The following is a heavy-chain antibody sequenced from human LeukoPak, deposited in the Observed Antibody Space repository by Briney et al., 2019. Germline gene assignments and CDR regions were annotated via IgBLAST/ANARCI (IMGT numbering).Heavy chain of an antibody. Sequence: SETLSLTCTVSGGSISSSSYYWGWIRQPPGKGLEWIGNIYYSGSTYYNPSLKSRVTISVDTSKNQFSLKLSSVTAADTAVYYCASSSSGWYSLFYYWGQGTLVTVSS. D-gene: IGHD6-19*01. V-gene: IGHV4-39*07. CDR2: IYYSGST. CDR3: ASSSSGWYSLFYY. J-gene: IGHJ4*02. CDR1: GGSISSSSYY.